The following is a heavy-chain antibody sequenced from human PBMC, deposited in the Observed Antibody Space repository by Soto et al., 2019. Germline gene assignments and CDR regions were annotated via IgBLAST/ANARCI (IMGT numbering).Heavy chain of an antibody. V-gene: IGHV3-30*04. CDR2: ILHDGRTK. CDR3: AGEDQASQRGLDR. CDR1: GFTFSTCV. J-gene: IGHJ5*02. Sequence: GGSLRLSCAASGFTFSTCVMHWVRQAPGKGLEWVALILHDGRTKIYADSVKGRFTISRDNSKNTLYLEMNSLRAEDTAVYYCAGEDQASQRGLDRWGQGNLVTVSS.